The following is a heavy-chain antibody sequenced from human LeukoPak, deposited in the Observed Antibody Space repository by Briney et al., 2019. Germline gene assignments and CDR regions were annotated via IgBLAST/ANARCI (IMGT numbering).Heavy chain of an antibody. J-gene: IGHJ4*02. V-gene: IGHV3-23*01. CDR3: AKDGRNTDY. Sequence: HPGGSLRLSCAASGFTFSTCAMSWVRQAPGKGLEWVSAIISSGTTTYYADSVRGRFTISRDNSKNTLYLQMNSLRAEDTAVYYCAKDGRNTDYWGQGTLVTVSS. CDR1: GFTFSTCA. D-gene: IGHD2/OR15-2a*01. CDR2: IISSGTTT.